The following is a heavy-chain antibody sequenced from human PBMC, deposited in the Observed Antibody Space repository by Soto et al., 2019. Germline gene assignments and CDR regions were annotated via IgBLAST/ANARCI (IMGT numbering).Heavy chain of an antibody. V-gene: IGHV5-51*01. D-gene: IGHD3-10*01. CDR2: IYPGDSDT. Sequence: PGESLKISCKASGYTFTSYWIGWVRQMPGKDLEWMGIIYPGDSDTRYSPSFQGQVTISTDKSISTAYLQWSSLKASDTAMYYCARHPHDYSGSGRPYYFDYWGQGTLVTVSS. J-gene: IGHJ4*02. CDR3: ARHPHDYSGSGRPYYFDY. CDR1: GYTFTSYW.